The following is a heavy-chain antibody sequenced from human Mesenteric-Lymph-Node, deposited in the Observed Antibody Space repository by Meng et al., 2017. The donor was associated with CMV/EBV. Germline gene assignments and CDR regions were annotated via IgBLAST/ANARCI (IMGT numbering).Heavy chain of an antibody. D-gene: IGHD4-11*01. J-gene: IGHJ4*02. CDR1: GFTFSSYT. CDR2: MTNSDSQI. V-gene: IGHV3-21*01. CDR3: ARHPDYRFDY. Sequence: GGSLRLSCVASGFTFSSYTMNWVRQAPGKGLEWVASMTNSDSQIYYADSVKGRFTISRDNAKNSLYLQMDSLRAEDTAVYYCARHPDYRFDYWGQGTLVTVSS.